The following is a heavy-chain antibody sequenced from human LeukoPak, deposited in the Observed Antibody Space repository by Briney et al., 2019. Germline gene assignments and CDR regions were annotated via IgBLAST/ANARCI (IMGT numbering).Heavy chain of an antibody. V-gene: IGHV3-23*01. CDR1: GFTFRNCG. Sequence: PGGSLRLSCVASGFTFRNCGMTWVRQAPGKGLEWVSTISGSDDGTYYADSVRGRFTISRDNAKNSLYLQMNSLRAEDTAVYYCARGSGSYSFNLLGFDPWGQGTLVTVSS. J-gene: IGHJ5*02. D-gene: IGHD1-26*01. CDR2: ISGSDDGT. CDR3: ARGSGSYSFNLLGFDP.